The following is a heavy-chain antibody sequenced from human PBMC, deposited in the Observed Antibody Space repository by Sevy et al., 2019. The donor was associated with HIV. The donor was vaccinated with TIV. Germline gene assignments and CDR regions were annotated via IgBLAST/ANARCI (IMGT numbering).Heavy chain of an antibody. J-gene: IGHJ5*02. D-gene: IGHD2-21*02. CDR1: GDSISSSSYY. CDR2: IYYSGNT. CDR3: ARHVGAAVDWFDP. Sequence: SETLSLTCTVSGDSISSSSYYWGWIRQPPGKGLEWIGQIYYSGNTYYSPSLKSRVTVSVDTSKNQFSLRLNSVTAADTAVYYCARHVGAAVDWFDPWGQGTLVTV. V-gene: IGHV4-39*01.